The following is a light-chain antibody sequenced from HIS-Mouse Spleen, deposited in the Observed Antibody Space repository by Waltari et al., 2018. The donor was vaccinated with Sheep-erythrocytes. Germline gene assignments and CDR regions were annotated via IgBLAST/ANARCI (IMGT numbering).Light chain of an antibody. J-gene: IGKJ4*01. CDR1: LSVLYSSNNKNY. CDR2: WAS. CDR3: QQYYSTPLT. V-gene: IGKV4-1*01. Sequence: DIVMTQSPDSLAVSPGQRANINCKASLSVLYSSNNKNYLAWYQQKPGQPPNLLIYWASTRESGVPDRFSGSGSGTDFTLTISSLQAEDVAVYYCQQYYSTPLTFGGGTKVEIK.